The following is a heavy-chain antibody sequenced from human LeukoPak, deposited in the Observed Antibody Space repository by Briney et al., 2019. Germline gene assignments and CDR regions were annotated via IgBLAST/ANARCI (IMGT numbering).Heavy chain of an antibody. CDR1: GGSVSSGSYY. CDR2: IYYSGST. D-gene: IGHD6-19*01. Sequence: SETPSLTCTVSGGSVSSGSYYWSWIRQPPGKGLEWIGYIYYSGSTNYNPSLKSRVTISVDTSKNQFSLKLSSVTAADTAVYYCARVGHSSGWFSPLDSWGQGTLVTVSS. J-gene: IGHJ5*01. CDR3: ARVGHSSGWFSPLDS. V-gene: IGHV4-61*01.